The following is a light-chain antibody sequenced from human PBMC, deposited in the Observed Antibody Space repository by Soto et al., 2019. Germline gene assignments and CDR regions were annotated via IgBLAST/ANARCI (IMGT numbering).Light chain of an antibody. V-gene: IGKV1-17*01. CDR2: GAS. J-gene: IGKJ4*01. CDR1: QGIGND. Sequence: DVQMTQSPSSLSASVGDRVTITCRAGQGIGNDLAWYQQRPGKAPKRLIYGASTLQSGVPARFSGSGTGTEFTFTIDSLQPEDLATYYCAQHNKYPVTFGGGTKVEIK. CDR3: AQHNKYPVT.